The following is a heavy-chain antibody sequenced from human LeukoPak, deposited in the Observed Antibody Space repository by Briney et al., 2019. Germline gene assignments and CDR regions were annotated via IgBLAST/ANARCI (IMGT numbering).Heavy chain of an antibody. CDR1: GYTFTSYG. J-gene: IGHJ3*02. Sequence: ASVKVSCKASGYTFTSYGISRVRQAPGQGQEGRGWISDYNGNTNYAQKRKGRDTMTTDTSTITAYMVLRTLRSDDTAVYYCARDQSLGYCSGCSCDAFDIWGQGTIVTVSS. CDR2: ISDYNGNT. D-gene: IGHD2-15*01. V-gene: IGHV1-18*01. CDR3: ARDQSLGYCSGCSCDAFDI.